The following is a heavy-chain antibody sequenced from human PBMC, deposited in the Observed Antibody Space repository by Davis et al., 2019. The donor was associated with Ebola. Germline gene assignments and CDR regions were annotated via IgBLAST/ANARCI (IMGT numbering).Heavy chain of an antibody. CDR2: ISSSSSTI. J-gene: IGHJ6*02. CDR3: ARFVTANPQPHNYGMDV. Sequence: PGGSLRLSCAASGFTFSSYSMNWVRQAPGKGLEWVSYISSSSSTIYYADSVKGRFTISRDNAKNSLYLQMNSLRSEDTAVYYCARFVTANPQPHNYGMDVWGQGTTVTVSS. D-gene: IGHD2-21*02. V-gene: IGHV3-48*01. CDR1: GFTFSSYS.